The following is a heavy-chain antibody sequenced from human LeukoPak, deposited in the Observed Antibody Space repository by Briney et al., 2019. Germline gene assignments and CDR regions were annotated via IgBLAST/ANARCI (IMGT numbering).Heavy chain of an antibody. Sequence: SQTLSLTCAISRDSVSSNSAAWNWIRQSPSRGLESLGRTYFRSKWYTDYAVSVKSRIIINADTSKNHFSLQLNSVTPEDTAVYFCARNGIGTTYDAFGIWGQGTMVTVSS. CDR3: ARNGIGTTYDAFGI. CDR2: TYFRSKWYT. CDR1: RDSVSSNSAA. D-gene: IGHD1-1*01. V-gene: IGHV6-1*01. J-gene: IGHJ3*02.